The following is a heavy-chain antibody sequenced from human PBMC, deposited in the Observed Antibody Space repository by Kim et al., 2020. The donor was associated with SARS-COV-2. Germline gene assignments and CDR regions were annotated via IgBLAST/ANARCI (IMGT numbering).Heavy chain of an antibody. CDR2: IYYSGST. D-gene: IGHD1-1*01. CDR3: ARDGLPYKDHYYYGMDV. V-gene: IGHV4-59*01. CDR1: GGSISSYY. J-gene: IGHJ6*02. Sequence: SETLSLTCTVSGGSISSYYWSWIRQPPGKGLEWIGYIYYSGSTNYNPSLKSRVTISVDTSKNQFSLKLSSVTAADTAVYYCARDGLPYKDHYYYGMDVWGQGTTVTVSS.